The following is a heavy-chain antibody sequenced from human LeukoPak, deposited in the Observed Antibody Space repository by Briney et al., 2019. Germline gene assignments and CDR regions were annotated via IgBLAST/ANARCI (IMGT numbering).Heavy chain of an antibody. CDR1: GFTFNSYY. CDR2: IYGDGST. J-gene: IGHJ4*02. V-gene: IGHV3-53*01. Sequence: GSLRLSCAASGFTFNSYYMSRVRQAPGKGLEWVSLIYGDGSTSYADSVKGRFTTSRDNSKKTLSLQMNSLRAEDTAMYYCARGGSGYYWAFDCWGQGTLVTVSS. D-gene: IGHD3-22*01. CDR3: ARGGSGYYWAFDC.